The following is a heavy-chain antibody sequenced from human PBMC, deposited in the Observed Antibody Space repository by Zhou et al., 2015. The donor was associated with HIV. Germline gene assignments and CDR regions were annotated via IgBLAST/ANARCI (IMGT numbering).Heavy chain of an antibody. D-gene: IGHD3-10*01. CDR3: ASTPYYYGSGTFSEMNWFDP. Sequence: QVQLVQSGAEVKKPGSSVKVSCQASGGTFSSYAICWVRQAPGQGLEWMGGIIPIFGSPNYAQKFQGRVTISADESTNTAYMELNSLRSEDTAVYYCASTPYYYGSGTFSEMNWFDPWGQGTLVTVSS. V-gene: IGHV1-69*01. CDR2: IIPIFGSP. J-gene: IGHJ5*02. CDR1: GGTFSSYA.